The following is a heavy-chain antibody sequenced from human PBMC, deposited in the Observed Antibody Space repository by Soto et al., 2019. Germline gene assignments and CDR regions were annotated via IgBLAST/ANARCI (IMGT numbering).Heavy chain of an antibody. CDR1: GFTFSSYS. D-gene: IGHD3-22*01. V-gene: IGHV3-48*01. CDR3: AREGYYYDSRPKYGMDV. CDR2: ISSSSSTI. Sequence: EVQLVESGGGLVQPGGSLRLSCAASGFTFSSYSMNWVRQAPGKGLEWVSYISSSSSTIYYADSVKGRFTISSDNAKNSLYLQMNSLRAEDTAVYYCAREGYYYDSRPKYGMDVWGQGTTVTVSS. J-gene: IGHJ6*02.